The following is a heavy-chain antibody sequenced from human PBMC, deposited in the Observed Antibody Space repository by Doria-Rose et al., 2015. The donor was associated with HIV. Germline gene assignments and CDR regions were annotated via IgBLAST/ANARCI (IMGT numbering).Heavy chain of an antibody. V-gene: IGHV2-26*01. J-gene: IGHJ4*02. CDR3: ARIKSSRWYHKYYFDF. CDR1: GVSLSSPGMG. CDR2: ILSDDER. D-gene: IGHD6-13*01. Sequence: QITLKESGPVLVKPTETLTLTCTVSGVSLSSPGMGVSWIRQPPGKALEWLAYILSDDERAYKTSLKSRLTISRGTSKSQVVLTMTDMDPVDTATYYCARIKSSRWYHKYYFDFWGQGTLVIVSA.